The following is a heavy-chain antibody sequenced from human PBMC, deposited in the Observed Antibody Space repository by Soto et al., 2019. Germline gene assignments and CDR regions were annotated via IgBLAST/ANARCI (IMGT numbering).Heavy chain of an antibody. CDR3: ARDEGTTAVFRFFDS. D-gene: IGHD4-17*01. V-gene: IGHV1-69*01. CDR2: IMPVLGAA. CDR1: GGTFRSYG. J-gene: IGHJ4*02. Sequence: QVQLVQSGAEVKRPGSSVKVSCKTSGGTFRSYGISWVRQAPGQGLEWMGGIMPVLGAAHYPQKFQGRVTITADESTSTAYMELSRLRSEDTALYYCARDEGTTAVFRFFDSWGQGTLVTVSS.